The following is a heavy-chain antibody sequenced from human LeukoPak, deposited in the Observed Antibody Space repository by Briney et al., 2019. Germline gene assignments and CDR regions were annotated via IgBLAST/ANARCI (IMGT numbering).Heavy chain of an antibody. CDR1: GGSISSSSYY. J-gene: IGHJ4*02. CDR3: ARLDPQWLVHDY. D-gene: IGHD6-19*01. V-gene: IGHV4-39*01. CDR2: IYYSGST. Sequence: PSETLSLTCTVSGGSISSSSYYWGWIRQPPGKGLEWIGSIYYSGSTYYNPSLKSRVTISVDTSKNQFSLKLSSVTAADTAVYYCARLDPQWLVHDYWGQGTLVTVSS.